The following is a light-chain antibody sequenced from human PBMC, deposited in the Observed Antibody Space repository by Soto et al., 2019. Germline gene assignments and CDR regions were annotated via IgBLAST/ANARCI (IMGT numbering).Light chain of an antibody. J-gene: IGLJ1*01. CDR3: AAWDDGLSRV. CDR1: SSNIGSNY. Sequence: QSALTQPPSASRTPGQRVTISCSGSSSNIGSNYVYWYQQLPGTAPRLLIYRNNQRPSGVPDRFSGSKSGTSASLAISGLRSEDEADYYCAAWDDGLSRVFGTGTNVTVL. V-gene: IGLV1-47*01. CDR2: RNN.